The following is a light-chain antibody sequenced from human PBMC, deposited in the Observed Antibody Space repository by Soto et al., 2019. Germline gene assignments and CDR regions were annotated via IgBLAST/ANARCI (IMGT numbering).Light chain of an antibody. CDR1: QSLSSSY. CDR3: QQQGT. J-gene: IGKJ2*01. V-gene: IGKV3-20*01. Sequence: EIVLTQSPGTLSLSPGERATLSCRAGQSLSSSYVVWYQQKPGQAPRLLIYAASRRATGIPDRFSGSGSATEYTLTISRLEPEDFAVYYCQQQGTFGQGTKLEIK. CDR2: AAS.